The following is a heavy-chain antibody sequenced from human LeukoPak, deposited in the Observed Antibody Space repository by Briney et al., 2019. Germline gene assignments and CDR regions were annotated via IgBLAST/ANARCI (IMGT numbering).Heavy chain of an antibody. V-gene: IGHV4-59*08. CDR1: GGSISSYY. CDR3: ASKSQGDGYNPYFDY. J-gene: IGHJ4*02. D-gene: IGHD5-24*01. Sequence: SETLSLTCTVSGGSISSYYWSWIRQPPGKGLEWIGYIYYSGSTNYNPSLKSRVTISVDTSKNQFSLKLSSVTAADTAVYYCASKSQGDGYNPYFDYWGQGTLVTVSS. CDR2: IYYSGST.